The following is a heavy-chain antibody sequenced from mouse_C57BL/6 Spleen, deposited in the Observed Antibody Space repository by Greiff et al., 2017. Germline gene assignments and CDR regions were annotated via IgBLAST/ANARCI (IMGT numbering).Heavy chain of an antibody. Sequence: EVKVEESGGGLVKPGGSLKLSCAASGFTFSSYAMSWVRQTPEKRLEWVATISDGGSYTYYPDNVKGRFTISRDNAKNNLYLQMSHLKSEDTAMYYCAREGDGSSYKYFDVWGTGTTVTVSS. CDR2: ISDGGSYT. CDR1: GFTFSSYA. V-gene: IGHV5-4*01. D-gene: IGHD1-1*01. CDR3: AREGDGSSYKYFDV. J-gene: IGHJ1*03.